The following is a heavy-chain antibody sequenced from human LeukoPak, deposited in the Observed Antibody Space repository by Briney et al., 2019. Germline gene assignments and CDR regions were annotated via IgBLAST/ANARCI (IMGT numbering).Heavy chain of an antibody. Sequence: KPPETLSLTCAVSGYSISSGYYWGWIRQPPGKGLEWIGSIYHSGSTYYNPSLKSRVTISVDTSKNQFSLKLSSVTAADTAVYYCAREGGYCSSTSCSFDYWGQGTLVTVSS. D-gene: IGHD2-2*01. V-gene: IGHV4-38-2*02. CDR3: AREGGYCSSTSCSFDY. J-gene: IGHJ4*02. CDR2: IYHSGST. CDR1: GYSISSGYY.